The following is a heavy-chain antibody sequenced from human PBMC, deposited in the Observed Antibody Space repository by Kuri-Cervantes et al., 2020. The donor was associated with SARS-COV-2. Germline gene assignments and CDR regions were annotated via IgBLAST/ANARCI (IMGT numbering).Heavy chain of an antibody. D-gene: IGHD2-2*01. CDR2: ISYDGSNK. CDR1: GITFSSYG. Sequence: GGSLRLSCAASGITFSSYGMHWVRQAPGKGLEWVAVISYDGSNKYYADSVKGRFTISRDNSKNTLYLQMNSLRAEDTAVYYCHLEVVPAATPGYMDVWGKGTTVTVSS. CDR3: HLEVVPAATPGYMDV. J-gene: IGHJ6*03. V-gene: IGHV3-30*03.